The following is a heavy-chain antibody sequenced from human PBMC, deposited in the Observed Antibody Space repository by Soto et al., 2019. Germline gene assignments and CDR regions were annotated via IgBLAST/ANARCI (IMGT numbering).Heavy chain of an antibody. J-gene: IGHJ3*02. D-gene: IGHD2-21*02. Sequence: ASVKVSCKASGGTFSSYTISWVRQAPGQGLEWMGRIIPILGIANYAQKFQGRVTITADKSTSTAYMELSSLRSEDTAVYYCARGRDCGGDCYSAFDIWGQGTMVTVSS. CDR3: ARGRDCGGDCYSAFDI. CDR1: GGTFSSYT. CDR2: IIPILGIA. V-gene: IGHV1-69*02.